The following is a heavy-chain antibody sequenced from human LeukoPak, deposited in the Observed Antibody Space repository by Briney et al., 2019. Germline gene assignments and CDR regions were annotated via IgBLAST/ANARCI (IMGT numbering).Heavy chain of an antibody. CDR3: ARAWYYDSSGSLDYFDY. D-gene: IGHD3-22*01. Sequence: ASVKVSCKASGYTFTSYDINWVRQATGQGLEWMGWMNPNSGNTGYAQKFQGRVTMTRNTSISTAYMELSSLRSEDTAVYYCARAWYYDSSGSLDYFDYWGQGTLVTVSS. J-gene: IGHJ4*02. V-gene: IGHV1-8*01. CDR1: GYTFTSYD. CDR2: MNPNSGNT.